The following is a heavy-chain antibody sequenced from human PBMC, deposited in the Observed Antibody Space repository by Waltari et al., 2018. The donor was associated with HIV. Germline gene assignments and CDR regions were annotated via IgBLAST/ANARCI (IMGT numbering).Heavy chain of an antibody. J-gene: IGHJ5*01. CDR3: AREGYTRSSGRGNWFDS. Sequence: EVQLVETGGGLILTGGSLRISCAASGLSFSNKFISWVRQAPGKGLEWVSVIYSGGSTSYADSVRGRFTMSRDTSKNMVYLQMNSLRVEDTAVYYCAREGYTRSSGRGNWFDSWGQGTLVTVSS. CDR2: IYSGGST. D-gene: IGHD6-6*01. V-gene: IGHV3-53*02. CDR1: GLSFSNKF.